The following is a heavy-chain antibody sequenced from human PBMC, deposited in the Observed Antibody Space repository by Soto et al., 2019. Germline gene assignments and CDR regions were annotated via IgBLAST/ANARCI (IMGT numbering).Heavy chain of an antibody. CDR1: GGSISSSNW. J-gene: IGHJ4*02. D-gene: IGHD3-22*01. CDR2: IYHSGST. CDR3: ARAFIRDSSGYYYDWRRTRHLVLDY. Sequence: SETLSLTCAVSGGSISSSNWWSWVRQPPGKGLEWIGEIYHSGSTNYNPSLKSRVTISVDKSKNQFSLKLSSVTAADTAVYYCARAFIRDSSGYYYDWRRTRHLVLDYWGQGTLVTVSS. V-gene: IGHV4-4*02.